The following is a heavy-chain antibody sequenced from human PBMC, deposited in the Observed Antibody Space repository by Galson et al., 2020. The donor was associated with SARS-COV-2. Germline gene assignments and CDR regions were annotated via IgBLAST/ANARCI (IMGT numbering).Heavy chain of an antibody. Sequence: GESLKISCKGSGYSFTSYWIGWVRQMPGKGLEWMGIIYPGDSDTRYSPSFQGQVTISADKSISTAYLQWSSLKASDTAMYYCARRSTRYSSVWYSYYGMDVWGQGTTVTVSS. D-gene: IGHD6-19*01. V-gene: IGHV5-51*01. J-gene: IGHJ6*02. CDR3: ARRSTRYSSVWYSYYGMDV. CDR1: GYSFTSYW. CDR2: IYPGDSDT.